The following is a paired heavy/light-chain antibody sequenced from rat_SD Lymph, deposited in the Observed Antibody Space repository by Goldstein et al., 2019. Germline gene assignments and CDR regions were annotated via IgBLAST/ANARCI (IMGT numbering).Heavy chain of an antibody. Sequence: QIQLVQSGPELKKPGESLKISCKASGYTFTDYAMQWVKQAPGKGLQYMGWINTQTGKPTYADDFKERFVFSLETSASTAYLQINNLKNEDTATYFCARIGPYYGYNYDGWFAYWGQGTLVTVSS. CDR1: GYTFTDYA. CDR3: ARIGPYYGYNYDGWFAY. J-gene: IGHJ3*01. CDR2: INTQTGKP. V-gene: IGHV9-4*01. D-gene: IGHD1-9*01.
Light chain of an antibody. J-gene: IGKJ2-1*01. Sequence: DIQMTQSPASLSASLGETVTIECRASEDIYSNLAWYQQKPGNSPQLLIYDANSLADGVPSRFSGSGSGTQYSLKINSLQSEDVASYFCQQYNNYNTFGAGTKLELK. CDR3: QQYNNYNT. CDR1: EDIYSN. CDR2: DAN. V-gene: IGKV12S34*01.